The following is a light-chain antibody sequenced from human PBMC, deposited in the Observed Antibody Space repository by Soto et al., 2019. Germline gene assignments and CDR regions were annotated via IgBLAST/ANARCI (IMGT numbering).Light chain of an antibody. CDR2: KAS. CDR3: QKYDSARWT. V-gene: IGKV1-5*03. Sequence: DIQMTQSPSTLSGSVGGRVSIACRASQTISSWLAWYQQKPGKAPKLLIYKASTLKSGVPSRFSGSGSGTDFTLTISSLQPEDVATYYCQKYDSARWTFGQGTKVDI. J-gene: IGKJ1*01. CDR1: QTISSW.